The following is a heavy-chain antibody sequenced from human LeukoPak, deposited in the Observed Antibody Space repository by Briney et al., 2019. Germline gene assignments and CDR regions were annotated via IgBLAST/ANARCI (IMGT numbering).Heavy chain of an antibody. D-gene: IGHD1-1*01. CDR2: IKQDGSEK. V-gene: IGHV3-7*01. CDR3: ARSWTAAFDI. Sequence: GGSLRLSCAASGSTFSSYWMSWVRQAPGKGLEWVANIKQDGSEKYYVDSVKGRFTISRDNAKNSLYLQMNSLRAEDTAVYYCARSWTAAFDIWGQGTMVTVSS. CDR1: GSTFSSYW. J-gene: IGHJ3*02.